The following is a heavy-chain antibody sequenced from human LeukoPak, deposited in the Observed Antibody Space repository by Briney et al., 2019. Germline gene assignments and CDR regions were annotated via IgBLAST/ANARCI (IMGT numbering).Heavy chain of an antibody. D-gene: IGHD6-13*01. CDR3: ARVYYSSSYDYWYFDL. J-gene: IGHJ2*01. Sequence: SETLSLTCTVSGGSISNYYWSWIRQPPGKGLEWIGYIYYSGSTNYNPSLKSRVTISVDTSKNQFSLKLSSVTAADTAVYYCARVYYSSSYDYWYFDLWGRGTLATVSP. V-gene: IGHV4-59*01. CDR2: IYYSGST. CDR1: GGSISNYY.